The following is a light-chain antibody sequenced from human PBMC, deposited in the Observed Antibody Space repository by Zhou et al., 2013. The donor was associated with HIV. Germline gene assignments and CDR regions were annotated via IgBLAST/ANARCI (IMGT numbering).Light chain of an antibody. Sequence: DIQLTQSPSFLSASVGDRVTITCRASQGISPYLAWYQQRPGKAPKLLIQAVTTLQTGVPSRFSGSGSGTDFTLTISSLQPDDLATYYCQQYSDYPRTFGQGTKVEI. V-gene: IGKV1-9*01. J-gene: IGKJ1*01. CDR3: QQYSDYPRT. CDR2: AVT. CDR1: QGISPY.